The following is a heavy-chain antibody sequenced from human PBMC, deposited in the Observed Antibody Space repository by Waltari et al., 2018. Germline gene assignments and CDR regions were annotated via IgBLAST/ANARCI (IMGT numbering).Heavy chain of an antibody. CDR3: AKPHSSSSLGGFDY. CDR2: IYYSVST. D-gene: IGHD6-6*01. Sequence: QLQLQESGPGLVKPSETLSLTCTVSGGSISSSSYYWGWIRQPPGKGLGWIGSIYYSVSTYYNPSLKSRVTISVDTYKNQFSLKLSSVTAADTAVYYCAKPHSSSSLGGFDYWGQGTLVTVSS. J-gene: IGHJ4*02. V-gene: IGHV4-39*01. CDR1: GGSISSSSYY.